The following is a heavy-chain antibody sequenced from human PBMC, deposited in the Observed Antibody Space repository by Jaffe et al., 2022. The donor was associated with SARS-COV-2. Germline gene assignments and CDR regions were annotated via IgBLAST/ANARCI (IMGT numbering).Heavy chain of an antibody. Sequence: QVQLQESGPGLVKPSETLSLTCTVSGGSISSYYWSWIRQPAGKGLEWIGRIYTSGSTNYNPSLKSRVTMSVDTSKNQFSLKLSSVTAADTAVYYCARVSRWGSSWYDMYYFDYWGQGTLVTVSS. D-gene: IGHD6-13*01. CDR2: IYTSGST. CDR1: GGSISSYY. CDR3: ARVSRWGSSWYDMYYFDY. J-gene: IGHJ4*02. V-gene: IGHV4-4*07.